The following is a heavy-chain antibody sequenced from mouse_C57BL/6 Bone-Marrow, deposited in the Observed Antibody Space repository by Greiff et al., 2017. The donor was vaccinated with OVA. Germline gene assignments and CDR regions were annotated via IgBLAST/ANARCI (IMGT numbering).Heavy chain of an antibody. V-gene: IGHV14-4*01. J-gene: IGHJ3*01. CDR1: GFNIKDDY. CDR3: TTGYYGSSPFAY. D-gene: IGHD1-1*01. CDR2: IDPENGDT. Sequence: EVQLQQSGAELVRPGASVKLSCTASGFNIKDDYMHWVKQRPEQGLEWIGWIDPENGDTEYASKFQGKATITADTSSNTAYLQLSSLTSEDTAVYYCTTGYYGSSPFAYWGQVTLVTVSA.